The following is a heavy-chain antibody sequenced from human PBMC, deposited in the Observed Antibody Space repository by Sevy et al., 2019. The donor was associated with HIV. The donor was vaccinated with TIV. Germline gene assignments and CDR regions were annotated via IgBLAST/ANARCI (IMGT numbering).Heavy chain of an antibody. V-gene: IGHV4-31*11. CDR3: ARSRTRIFGIPNWFDL. Sequence: SETLSLTCAVSGGSISSGGYYWSWIRQRPGKGLEWMGYIYYSGKTYYNPSLTSIKSRITISLDTSENQFSLKLSSVTAADTAVYFCARSRTRIFGIPNWFDLWGQGTLVTVSS. CDR2: IYYSGKT. D-gene: IGHD3-3*01. CDR1: GGSISSGGYY. J-gene: IGHJ5*02.